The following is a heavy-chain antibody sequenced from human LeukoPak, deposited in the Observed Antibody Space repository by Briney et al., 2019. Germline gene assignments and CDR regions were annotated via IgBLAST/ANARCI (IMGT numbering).Heavy chain of an antibody. V-gene: IGHV3-73*01. CDR3: TSMVASFDY. CDR1: GFTFSGSA. Sequence: PGGSLILSCAASGFTFSGSAMHWVLQASGKGLEWVGRIRSKANSYATAYAASVKGRFTISRDDSKNTAYLQMNSLKTEDTAVYYCTSMVASFDYWGQGTLVTVSS. D-gene: IGHD5-12*01. CDR2: IRSKANSYAT. J-gene: IGHJ4*02.